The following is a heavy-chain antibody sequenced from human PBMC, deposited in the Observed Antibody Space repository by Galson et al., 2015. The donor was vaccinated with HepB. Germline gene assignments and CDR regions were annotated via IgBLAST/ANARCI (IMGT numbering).Heavy chain of an antibody. CDR2: TYYRSKWYN. CDR1: GDSVSSNSAA. Sequence: CAISGDSVSSNSAAWNWIRQSPSRGLEWLGRTYYRSKWYNDYAVSVKSRITINPDTSKNQFSLQLNSVTPEDTAVYYCASERYSSSWLPLNWFDPWGQGTLVTVSS. J-gene: IGHJ5*02. CDR3: ASERYSSSWLPLNWFDP. V-gene: IGHV6-1*01. D-gene: IGHD6-13*01.